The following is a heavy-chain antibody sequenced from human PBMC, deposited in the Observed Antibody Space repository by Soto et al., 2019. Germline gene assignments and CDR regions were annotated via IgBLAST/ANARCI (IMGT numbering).Heavy chain of an antibody. CDR1: GFTFSSYW. Sequence: GGSLRLSCAASGFTFSSYWMHWVRQAPGKGLVWVSRINSDGSSTSYADSVKGRFTISRDNAKNTLYLQMNSLRAEDTAVYYCARDTFGDSSGYYGYYYYYGMDVWGQGTTVTVSS. J-gene: IGHJ6*02. CDR3: ARDTFGDSSGYYGYYYYYGMDV. CDR2: INSDGSST. D-gene: IGHD3-22*01. V-gene: IGHV3-74*01.